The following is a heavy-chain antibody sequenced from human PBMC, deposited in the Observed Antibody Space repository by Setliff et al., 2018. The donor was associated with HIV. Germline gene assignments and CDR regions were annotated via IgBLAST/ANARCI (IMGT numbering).Heavy chain of an antibody. J-gene: IGHJ4*02. V-gene: IGHV4-34*01. CDR1: GGSITGHY. D-gene: IGHD3-16*01. Sequence: SETLSLTCTVSGGSITGHYWSWIRQPPGKGLEGIGEGDQSGSANYNPSLTGRGTISVDTLKRHFSLKLTSVTAADAAGYYCARGRQGPSYYDSTGLSRGRDFDFWGQGTLVTVSS. CDR2: GDQSGSA. CDR3: ARGRQGPSYYDSTGLSRGRDFDF.